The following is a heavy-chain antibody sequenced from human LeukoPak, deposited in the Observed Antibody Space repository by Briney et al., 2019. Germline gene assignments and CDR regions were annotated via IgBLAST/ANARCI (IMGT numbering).Heavy chain of an antibody. CDR1: GGSFSGYY. CDR2: INHSGST. D-gene: IGHD2-2*02. CDR3: ARGPYCSSTSCYNGAVDY. Sequence: LETLSLTCAVYGGSFSGYYWSWIRQPPGKGLEWIGEINHSGSTNYNPSLKSRVTISVDTSKNQFSLKLSSVTAADTAVYYCARGPYCSSTSCYNGAVDYWGQGTLVTVSS. J-gene: IGHJ4*02. V-gene: IGHV4-34*01.